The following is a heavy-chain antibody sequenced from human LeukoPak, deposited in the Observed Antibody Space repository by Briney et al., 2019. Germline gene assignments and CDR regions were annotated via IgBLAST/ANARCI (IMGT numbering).Heavy chain of an antibody. V-gene: IGHV3-23*01. D-gene: IGHD3-3*01. Sequence: VGSLRFSCAASGFTFSSYAMSWVRQAPGKGLEWVSAISGSGGSTYYADSVKGRFTISRDNSKNTLYLQMNSLRAEDTAVYYCAKDFWSLLSYRFDPWGQGTLVTVSS. CDR1: GFTFSSYA. CDR2: ISGSGGST. CDR3: AKDFWSLLSYRFDP. J-gene: IGHJ5*02.